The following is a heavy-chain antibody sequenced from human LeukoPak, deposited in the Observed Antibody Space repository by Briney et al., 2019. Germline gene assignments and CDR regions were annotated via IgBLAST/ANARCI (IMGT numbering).Heavy chain of an antibody. D-gene: IGHD3-16*02. CDR1: GYTFSTYG. Sequence: ASVMVSCKASGYTFSTYGFSWVRQAPGQGLEWMGWISAYNGNTNYAQKLQGRVTMTTDTSTSSAYMELRSLRSDDTAVYYCARDNHYDYVWGSYPNVFDYWGQGTLVTVSS. V-gene: IGHV1-18*01. CDR3: ARDNHYDYVWGSYPNVFDY. J-gene: IGHJ4*02. CDR2: ISAYNGNT.